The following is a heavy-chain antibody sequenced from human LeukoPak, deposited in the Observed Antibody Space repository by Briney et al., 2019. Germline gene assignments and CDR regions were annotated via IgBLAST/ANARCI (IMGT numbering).Heavy chain of an antibody. CDR3: ARLYCSGGSCYSAKYYFDY. Sequence: ASVTVSCKASGYTFTGYYMHWVRQAPGQGLEWMGWINPNSGGTNYAQKFQGRVTTTRDTSISTAYMELSRLRSDDTAVYYCARLYCSGGSCYSAKYYFDYWGQGTLVTVSS. J-gene: IGHJ4*02. D-gene: IGHD2-15*01. CDR1: GYTFTGYY. V-gene: IGHV1-2*02. CDR2: INPNSGGT.